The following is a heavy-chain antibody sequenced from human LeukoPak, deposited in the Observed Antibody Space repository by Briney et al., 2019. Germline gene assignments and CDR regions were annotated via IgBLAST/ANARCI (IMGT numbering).Heavy chain of an antibody. V-gene: IGHV3-74*01. J-gene: IGHJ4*02. CDR3: ARDLSYSGIDY. CDR2: IKSDGSIT. CDR1: GFTFSYYW. Sequence: GGSLRLSCAASGFTFSYYWMHWVRQAPGKGLGWVLRIKSDGSITEYADSVKGRFTISRDNAKNTLYLQMNSLRDEDTAVYYCARDLSYSGIDYWGQGTLVTVSS. D-gene: IGHD1-26*01.